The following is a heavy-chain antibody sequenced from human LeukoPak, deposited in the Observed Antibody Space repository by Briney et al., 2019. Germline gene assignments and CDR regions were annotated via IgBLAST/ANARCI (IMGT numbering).Heavy chain of an antibody. V-gene: IGHV3-21*01. CDR3: AVPRIGNYYGMDV. J-gene: IGHJ6*02. D-gene: IGHD3-10*01. CDR1: GFTFSSYS. Sequence: GGSLRLSCAASGFTFSSYSMTWVRQAPGKGLEWVSSINFSSSYIFYADSVKGRFTISRDNAKNSLYLQMNSLRAEDTAVYYCAVPRIGNYYGMDVWGQGTTDTVSS. CDR2: INFSSSYI.